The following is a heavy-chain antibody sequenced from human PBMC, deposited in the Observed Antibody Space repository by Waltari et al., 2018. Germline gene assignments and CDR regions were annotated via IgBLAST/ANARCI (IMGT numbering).Heavy chain of an antibody. V-gene: IGHV4-59*11. CDR2: SYYSGIP. J-gene: IGHJ6*02. Sequence: QVQLQESGPGLVKPSETLSLTCTVSGGSISSHYWSWIRQPPGQGLEWIGYSYYSGIPNDNPSLKVRVNISVDTSKNQCALKLSSVTAADTAVYDCARDLALTGARAHTNGRDVWGQGTTVTVSS. CDR1: GGSISSHY. CDR3: ARDLALTGARAHTNGRDV. D-gene: IGHD1-26*01.